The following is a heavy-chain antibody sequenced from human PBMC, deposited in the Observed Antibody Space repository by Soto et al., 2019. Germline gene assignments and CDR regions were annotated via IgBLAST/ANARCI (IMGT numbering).Heavy chain of an antibody. CDR3: ASPYGVDCYPYYYYYGTDL. V-gene: IGHV4-61*01. D-gene: IGHD2-21*02. CDR1: GGSVSSGSYY. Sequence: QVQLQESAPGLVKPSETLSLTCTVSGGSVSSGSYYWSWIKQPPGKGSEWIACIYYSGGTNYKSSPKSRFTISVYTSKNQSTLKVSSVTAADTAVYCCASPYGVDCYPYYYYYGTDLWGQGTTVPVSS. CDR2: IYYSGGT. J-gene: IGHJ6*02.